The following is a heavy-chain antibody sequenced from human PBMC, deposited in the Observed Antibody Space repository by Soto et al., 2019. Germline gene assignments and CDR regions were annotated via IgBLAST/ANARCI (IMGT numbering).Heavy chain of an antibody. V-gene: IGHV3-30-3*01. CDR3: ARDISRAGVPNYYYYGMDV. CDR1: GFTFSSYA. CDR2: ISYDGSNK. D-gene: IGHD3-10*01. Sequence: QVQLVESGGGVVQPGRSLRLSCAASGFTFSSYAMHWVRQAPGKGLEWVAVISYDGSNKYYADSVKGRFTISRDNSKNTLYLQMNSLRAEDTAVYYCARDISRAGVPNYYYYGMDVWGQGTTVTVSS. J-gene: IGHJ6*02.